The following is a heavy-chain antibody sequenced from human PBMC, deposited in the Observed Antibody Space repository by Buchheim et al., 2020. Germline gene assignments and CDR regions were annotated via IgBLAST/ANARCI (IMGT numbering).Heavy chain of an antibody. V-gene: IGHV3-7*04. CDR3: AKEHCSGGSCYVGLDY. D-gene: IGHD2-15*01. Sequence: EVLLVESGGGLVQPGGSLRLSCATSGFTFSSYWMTWVRRAPGRGLEWVANIKPDGSEMYYVDSVKGRFIISRANPENSLSLQMNSLRAEDTAVYYCAKEHCSGGSCYVGLDYWGQGTL. CDR2: IKPDGSEM. J-gene: IGHJ4*02. CDR1: GFTFSSYW.